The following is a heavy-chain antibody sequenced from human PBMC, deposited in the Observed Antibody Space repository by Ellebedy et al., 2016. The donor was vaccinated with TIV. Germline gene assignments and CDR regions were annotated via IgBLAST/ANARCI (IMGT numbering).Heavy chain of an antibody. D-gene: IGHD3-3*01. CDR1: GGSISSSDFF. Sequence: GSLRLXCTVSGGSISSSDFFWGWVRQPPAKGLEWIATIYYGGRTSYNPSLKSRVSISADTSRNQFSLKLDSVTAADTALYYCARHKLESKGRAMTPLDSWGLGTLVTVSS. CDR3: ARHKLESKGRAMTPLDS. V-gene: IGHV4-39*01. J-gene: IGHJ4*02. CDR2: IYYGGRT.